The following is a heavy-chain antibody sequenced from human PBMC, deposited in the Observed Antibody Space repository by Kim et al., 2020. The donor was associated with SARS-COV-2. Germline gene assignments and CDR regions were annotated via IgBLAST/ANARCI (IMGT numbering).Heavy chain of an antibody. Sequence: GGSLRLSCAASGFIFSSYGMHWVRQAPGKALEWVAAITYDGSNKFYADSVKGRFTISRDNSGNTLYLQMNSLRAEDTAVYYCTKARTRYGDYDYWGQGTLVTVSS. V-gene: IGHV3-30*18. CDR3: TKARTRYGDYDY. CDR1: GFIFSSYG. D-gene: IGHD4-17*01. J-gene: IGHJ4*02. CDR2: ITYDGSNK.